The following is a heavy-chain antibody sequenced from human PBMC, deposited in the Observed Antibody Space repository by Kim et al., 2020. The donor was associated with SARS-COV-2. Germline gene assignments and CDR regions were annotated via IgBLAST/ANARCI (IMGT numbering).Heavy chain of an antibody. CDR1: GFTFGDYA. J-gene: IGHJ3*02. D-gene: IGHD3-22*01. Sequence: GGSLRLSCTASGFTFGDYAMSWVRQAPGKGLEWVGFIRSKAYGGTTEYAASVKGRFTISRDDSKSIAYLQMNSLKTEDTAVYYCTRDLRITMTPGGFDIWGQGTMVTVSS. CDR3: TRDLRITMTPGGFDI. CDR2: IRSKAYGGTT. V-gene: IGHV3-49*04.